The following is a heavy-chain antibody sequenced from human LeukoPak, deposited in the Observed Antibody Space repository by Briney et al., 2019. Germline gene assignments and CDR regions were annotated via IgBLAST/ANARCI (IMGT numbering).Heavy chain of an antibody. CDR3: AVNIVVVPAAIHYYMDV. CDR2: IYYSGST. CDR1: GGSISSYY. Sequence: SETLSLTCTVSGGSISSYYWSWIRQPPGKGLEWIGYIYYSGSTNYNPSLKSRVTISVDTSKNQFSLKLSSVTAADTAVYYCAVNIVVVPAAIHYYMDVWGKGTTVTVSS. J-gene: IGHJ6*03. D-gene: IGHD2-2*01. V-gene: IGHV4-59*08.